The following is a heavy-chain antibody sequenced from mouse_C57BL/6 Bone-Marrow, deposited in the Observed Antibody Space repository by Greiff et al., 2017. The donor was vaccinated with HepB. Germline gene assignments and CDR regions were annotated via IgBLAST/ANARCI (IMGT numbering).Heavy chain of an antibody. D-gene: IGHD1-1*01. Sequence: QVQLQQSGPELVKPGASVKISCKASGYAFSSSWMNWVKQRPGKGLEWIGRIYPGDGDTNYNGKFKGKATLTADKSSSTAYMQLSSLTSEDSAVYFCARGGDYGDYWGQGTTLTVSS. V-gene: IGHV1-82*01. CDR3: ARGGDYGDY. J-gene: IGHJ2*01. CDR1: GYAFSSSW. CDR2: IYPGDGDT.